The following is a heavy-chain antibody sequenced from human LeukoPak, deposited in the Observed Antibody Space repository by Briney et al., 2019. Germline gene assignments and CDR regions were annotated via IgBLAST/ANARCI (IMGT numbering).Heavy chain of an antibody. J-gene: IGHJ4*02. CDR3: VRAPFKQWLDLFDY. V-gene: IGHV4-39*01. CDR2: TYYSGST. CDR1: GGSISSSSYY. D-gene: IGHD6-19*01. Sequence: SETLSLTCTVSGGSISSSSYYWGWIRQPPGTELEWIGSTYYSGSTYYNPSLKSRVTISVDTSKNQFSLNLSAVTAADTAVYYCVRAPFKQWLDLFDYWGQGTLVTVSS.